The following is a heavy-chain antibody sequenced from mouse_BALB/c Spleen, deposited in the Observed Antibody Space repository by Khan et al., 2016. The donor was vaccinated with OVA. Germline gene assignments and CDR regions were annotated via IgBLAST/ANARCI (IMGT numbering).Heavy chain of an antibody. CDR1: GYTFTDYN. CDR2: IYPYNGGT. V-gene: IGHV1S29*02. J-gene: IGHJ2*01. Sequence: VQLQQSGPELVKPGASVKISCKASGYTFTDYNMHWVKQSHGKSLDWIGYIYPYNGGTGYNQKFKSKATLTVDNSSSTAYMALRRLTSEDSAVYYGVRSSGPGYDYGVAYWGQGTPLTVSS. D-gene: IGHD2-4*01. CDR3: VRSSGPGYDYGVAY.